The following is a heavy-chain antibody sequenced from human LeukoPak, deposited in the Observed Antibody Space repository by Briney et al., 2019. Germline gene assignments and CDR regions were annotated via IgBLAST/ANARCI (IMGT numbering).Heavy chain of an antibody. Sequence: PGGSLRLSCATSGFTFSTYAMSWVRQAPGKGLEWVSGISGSTFYADSVKGRFTISRDNSKNTLYLQMNSLRAEDTAVYYCAKGPLESNWNWFDPWGQGTLVTVSS. CDR3: AKGPLESNWNWFDP. D-gene: IGHD1-1*01. CDR2: ISGST. V-gene: IGHV3-23*01. CDR1: GFTFSTYA. J-gene: IGHJ5*02.